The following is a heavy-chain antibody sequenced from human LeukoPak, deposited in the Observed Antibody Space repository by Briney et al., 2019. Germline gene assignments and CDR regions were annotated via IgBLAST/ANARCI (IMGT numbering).Heavy chain of an antibody. CDR3: SRGLDSRRLSY. Sequence: SQTLSLTCTVSGASFNSGDQYWNWIRQSPGKGLEWIGSIHPSGMLYNNPSLESRVTMSRDTSKNQFSLNLNSVTAADTAVYFCSRGLDSRRLSYWGQGILVTVSS. J-gene: IGHJ4*02. CDR2: IHPSGML. CDR1: GASFNSGDQY. D-gene: IGHD3-22*01. V-gene: IGHV4-31*03.